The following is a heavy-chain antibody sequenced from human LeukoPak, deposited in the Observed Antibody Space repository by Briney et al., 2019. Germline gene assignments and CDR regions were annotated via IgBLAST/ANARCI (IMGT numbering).Heavy chain of an antibody. D-gene: IGHD3-16*01. CDR1: GCTFTRYA. Sequence: HGASVKVSCKASGCTFTRYAINWLRQAPGQGLEWMGWINMYTANPAYAQGFTERFVFSLDTSVTTAYLQISNLKTEDTAVYYCARHDNDDDFDYWGQGTLVTVSS. CDR2: INMYTANP. V-gene: IGHV7-4-1*02. J-gene: IGHJ4*02. CDR3: ARHDNDDDFDY.